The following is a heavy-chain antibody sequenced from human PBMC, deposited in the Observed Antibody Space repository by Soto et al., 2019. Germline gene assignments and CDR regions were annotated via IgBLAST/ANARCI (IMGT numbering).Heavy chain of an antibody. CDR2: IYYSGST. D-gene: IGHD4-17*01. Sequence: PSETLSLTCTVSGGSISSSSYYWGWIRQPPGKGLEWIGSIYYSGSTYYNPSLKSRVTISVDTSKNQFSLKLSSVTAADTAVYYCASRRHLRLGFAPWGQGTLVTVSS. CDR3: ASRRHLRLGFAP. CDR1: GGSISSSSYY. V-gene: IGHV4-39*01. J-gene: IGHJ5*02.